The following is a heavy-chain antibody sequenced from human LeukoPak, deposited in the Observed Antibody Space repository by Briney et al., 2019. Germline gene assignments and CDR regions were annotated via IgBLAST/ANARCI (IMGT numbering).Heavy chain of an antibody. CDR1: GYTFTSYG. CDR2: ISAYNGNT. CDR3: ARPIAETYYDYVWGNSYYFDY. J-gene: IGHJ4*02. Sequence: ASVKVSCKASGYTFTSYGISWVRQAPGQGLEWMGWISAYNGNTNYAQKLQGRDTMTTDTSTSTAYMELRSLRSDDTAVYYCARPIAETYYDYVWGNSYYFDYWGQGTLVTVSS. D-gene: IGHD3-16*01. V-gene: IGHV1-18*01.